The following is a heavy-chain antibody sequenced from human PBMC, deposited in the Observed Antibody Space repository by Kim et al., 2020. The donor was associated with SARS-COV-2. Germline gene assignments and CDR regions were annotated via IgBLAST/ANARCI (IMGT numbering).Heavy chain of an antibody. J-gene: IGHJ4*02. CDR3: AKDVSEGAGSYLDH. D-gene: IGHD3-10*01. CDR1: GFTFDSYA. V-gene: IGHV3-23*01. CDR2: ISRSGASI. Sequence: GGSLRLSCAASGFTFDSYAMNWVRQAPGKGLVWISAISRSGASIYYSDSVKGRFTISRDNSKTTVYLQMNSLRVEYTCIYYCAKDVSEGAGSYLDHWGQGTLVTVS.